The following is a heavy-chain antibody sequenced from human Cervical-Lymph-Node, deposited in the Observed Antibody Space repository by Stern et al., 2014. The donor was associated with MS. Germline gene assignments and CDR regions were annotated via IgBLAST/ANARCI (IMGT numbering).Heavy chain of an antibody. J-gene: IGHJ4*02. D-gene: IGHD3-16*01. CDR3: ARGWGDPRH. V-gene: IGHV1-18*01. CDR1: GYTFSSFA. Sequence: QMQLVQSGAEVKKPGASVNVSCKASGYTFSSFAITWVRQAPGQGLEWMGTITVYNGNTNYAQRVQDRVTMTTDTSTNTAYMEVRTLRSDHTAVYYCARGWGDPRHWGQGTLVTVSS. CDR2: ITVYNGNT.